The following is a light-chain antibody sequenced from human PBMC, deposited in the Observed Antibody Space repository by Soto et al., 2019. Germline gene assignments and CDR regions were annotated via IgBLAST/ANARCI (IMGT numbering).Light chain of an antibody. V-gene: IGLV1-44*01. CDR1: SSNIGSDT. CDR2: DNN. CDR3: AAWDESLNGVV. J-gene: IGLJ2*01. Sequence: QSVLTQPPSASGTPGQRVTISCSGSSSNIGSDTVNWYQQLPGTAPKLLIYDNNQRPSGVPDRFSGSKSGTSASLTISGLQSEDEADYYCAAWDESLNGVVFGGGTKLTVL.